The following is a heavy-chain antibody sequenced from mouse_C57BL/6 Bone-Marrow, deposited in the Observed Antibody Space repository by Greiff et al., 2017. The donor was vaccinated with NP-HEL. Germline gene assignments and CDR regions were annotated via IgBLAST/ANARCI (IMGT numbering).Heavy chain of an antibody. CDR3: ARDTAY. V-gene: IGHV5-4*01. Sequence: EVHLVESGGGLVKPGGSLKLSCAASGFTFSSYAMSWVRQTPEKRLEWVATISDGGSYTSYPDNVKGRFTISRDNAKNNLYLQMSHLKSEDTAMYYCARDTAYWGQGTLVTVSA. CDR2: ISDGGSYT. CDR1: GFTFSSYA. J-gene: IGHJ3*01.